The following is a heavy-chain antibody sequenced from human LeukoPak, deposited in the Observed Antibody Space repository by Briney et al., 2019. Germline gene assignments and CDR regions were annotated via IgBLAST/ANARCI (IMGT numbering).Heavy chain of an antibody. J-gene: IGHJ6*03. Sequence: GGSLRLSCAASGFTLSSYSMNWVRQAPGKGLEWVSSISSSSSYIYYADSVKGRFTISRDNAKNSLYLQMNSLRAEDTAVYYCAREASTMVRGLYYYYMDVWGKGTTVTISS. D-gene: IGHD3-10*01. V-gene: IGHV3-21*01. CDR2: ISSSSSYI. CDR1: GFTLSSYS. CDR3: AREASTMVRGLYYYYMDV.